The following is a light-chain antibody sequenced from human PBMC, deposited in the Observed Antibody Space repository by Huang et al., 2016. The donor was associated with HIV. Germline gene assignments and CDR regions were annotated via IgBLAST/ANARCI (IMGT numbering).Light chain of an antibody. J-gene: IGKJ1*01. CDR1: PSFIPIN. V-gene: IGKV3-20*01. CDR2: GAS. CDR3: QQYGISPWT. Sequence: EVVLTQSPGTLSLSPGERATLSCRASPSFIPINLAWYQQKPGQAPRLLIYGASSRATDITDRFSGSGSGTDCTLTISGREHEDSAVYYCQQYGISPWTVGQGTKVEIK.